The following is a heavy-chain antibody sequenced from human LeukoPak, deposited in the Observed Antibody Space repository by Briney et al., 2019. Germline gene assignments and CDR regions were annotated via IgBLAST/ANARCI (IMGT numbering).Heavy chain of an antibody. CDR3: ARSASGYDA. J-gene: IGHJ5*02. Sequence: GGSLRLSCAASGFPFSGYWMHWVRQAPGKGLVWVSRIDDDGAGTTYADSVKGRFTISRDNAKNTLCLQMNNLRVEDTAVYYCARSASGYDAWGQGTLVTVSS. V-gene: IGHV3-74*01. CDR1: GFPFSGYW. D-gene: IGHD5-12*01. CDR2: IDDDGAGT.